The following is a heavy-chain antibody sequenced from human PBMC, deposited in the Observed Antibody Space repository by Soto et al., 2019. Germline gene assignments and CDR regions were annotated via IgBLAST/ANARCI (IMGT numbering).Heavy chain of an antibody. CDR3: ARHPSDFWFDP. Sequence: QLQLQESGPGLVKPSETLSLTCSVSGGSISSSSYFWGWIRQPPGKGLEWIGSIYYSGSTYYTPSLRSRVTVSVDTSKYQFSRKMGSVTAADTAVYYCARHPSDFWFDPWGQGTLGTVSS. J-gene: IGHJ5*02. V-gene: IGHV4-39*01. D-gene: IGHD2-21*02. CDR1: GGSISSSSYF. CDR2: IYYSGST.